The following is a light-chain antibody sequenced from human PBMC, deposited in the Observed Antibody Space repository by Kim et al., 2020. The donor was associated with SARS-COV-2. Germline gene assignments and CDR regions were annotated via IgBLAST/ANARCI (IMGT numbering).Light chain of an antibody. CDR1: QSVSSS. V-gene: IGKV3-15*01. Sequence: VSPGERATLSCRASQSVSSSLAWYQQKPGQAPRLLIYGASTRATGIPARFSGSGSGTEFTLTISSLQSEDFAVYSCQHYITTPLTFGGGTKVDIK. CDR3: QHYITTPLT. J-gene: IGKJ4*01. CDR2: GAS.